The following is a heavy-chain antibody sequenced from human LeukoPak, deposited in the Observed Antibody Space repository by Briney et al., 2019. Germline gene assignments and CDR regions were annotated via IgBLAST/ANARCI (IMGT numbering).Heavy chain of an antibody. J-gene: IGHJ4*02. V-gene: IGHV3-33*08. CDR3: ARQHCSGGDCYFFD. D-gene: IGHD2-15*01. Sequence: GGSLRLSCAVSGLTFSSSWMDWVRQAPGKGLEWVALIWYDGNNKYYADSVKGRFTISRDNSKNTLYLQLNSLRAEDTAVYYCARQHCSGGDCYFFDWGQGTLVTVSS. CDR2: IWYDGNNK. CDR1: GLTFSSSW.